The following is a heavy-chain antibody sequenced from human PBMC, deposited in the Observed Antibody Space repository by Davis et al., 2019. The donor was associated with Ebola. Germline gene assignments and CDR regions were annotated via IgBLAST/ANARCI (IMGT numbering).Heavy chain of an antibody. J-gene: IGHJ4*02. D-gene: IGHD6-19*01. V-gene: IGHV1-46*01. CDR3: AREMQWLVPDY. CDR2: INPSGGST. CDR1: GYTFTSYY. Sequence: AASVKVSCKASGYTFTSYYMHWVRQAPGQGLEWMGIINPSGGSTSYAQKFQGRVTMTRDTSTSTIYMELSSLRSEDTAVYYCAREMQWLVPDYWGQGTLVTVSS.